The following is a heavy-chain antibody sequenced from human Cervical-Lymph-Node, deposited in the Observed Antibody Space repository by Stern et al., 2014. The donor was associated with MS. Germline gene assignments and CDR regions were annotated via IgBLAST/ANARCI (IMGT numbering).Heavy chain of an antibody. CDR2: IHRSGNT. Sequence: QVQLQESGPGLVKPSQTLSLICTVSGGSINNGSYYWNWIRQHPGKGLECIGSIHRSGNTYYNPSLMSRLTISVDTSKIEFSVNLASVTAADTAVYYCAREGARGAAGSWGQGTLVTVSS. V-gene: IGHV4-31*03. CDR3: AREGARGAAGS. CDR1: GGSINNGSYY. J-gene: IGHJ4*02. D-gene: IGHD6-13*01.